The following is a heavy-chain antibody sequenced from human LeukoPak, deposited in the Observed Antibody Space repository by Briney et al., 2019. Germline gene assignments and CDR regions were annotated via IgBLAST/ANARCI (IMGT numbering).Heavy chain of an antibody. CDR3: AREEASLYGDTSYFDY. Sequence: GGSLRLSCAASGFTFDDYGMSWVRQAPGKGLEWVSGINWNGGSTGYADSVKGRFTISRDNAKNSLYLQMNSLRAEDTALYYCAREEASLYGDTSYFDYWGQGTLVTVSS. J-gene: IGHJ4*02. D-gene: IGHD4-17*01. CDR2: INWNGGST. V-gene: IGHV3-20*04. CDR1: GFTFDDYG.